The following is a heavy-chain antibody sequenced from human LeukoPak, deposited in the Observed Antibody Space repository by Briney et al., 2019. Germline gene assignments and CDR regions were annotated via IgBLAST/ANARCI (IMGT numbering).Heavy chain of an antibody. V-gene: IGHV3-69-1*01. J-gene: IGHJ4*02. Sequence: GGSLRLSCAASAITFSGYHMNWVRQAPGKGLEWISYIGSGFNIYYADSVKGRFTISRDNAKNSLYLQMNSLRAEDTAVYYCARVNYGDYAADYWGQGTLVTVSS. CDR1: AITFSGYH. D-gene: IGHD4-17*01. CDR3: ARVNYGDYAADY. CDR2: IGSGFNI.